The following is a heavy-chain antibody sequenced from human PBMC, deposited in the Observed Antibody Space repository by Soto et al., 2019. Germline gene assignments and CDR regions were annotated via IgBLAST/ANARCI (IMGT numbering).Heavy chain of an antibody. CDR3: ARDPGAYCGGDCSADFQH. CDR1: GGTFSSYA. J-gene: IGHJ1*01. D-gene: IGHD2-21*02. V-gene: IGHV1-69*12. Sequence: QVQLVQSGAEVKKPGSSVKVSCKASGGTFSSYAISWVRQAPGQGLEWMGGIIPIFGTANYAQKFQGRVTITADESTSTAYMELSSLRSEDTAVYYCARDPGAYCGGDCSADFQHWGQGTLGTVSS. CDR2: IIPIFGTA.